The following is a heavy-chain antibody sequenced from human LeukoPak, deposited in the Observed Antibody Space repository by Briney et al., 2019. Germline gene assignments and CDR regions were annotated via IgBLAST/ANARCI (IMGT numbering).Heavy chain of an antibody. Sequence: PGGSLRLSCAASGFTFSSYAMHWVRQAPGKGLEGVAVISYDGSNKYYADSVKGRFTISRDNSKNTLYLQMNSLRAEDTAVYYCARDGYCSSTSCYWANYYYYMDVWGKGTTVTVSS. V-gene: IGHV3-30*01. J-gene: IGHJ6*03. CDR3: ARDGYCSSTSCYWANYYYYMDV. D-gene: IGHD2-2*03. CDR2: ISYDGSNK. CDR1: GFTFSSYA.